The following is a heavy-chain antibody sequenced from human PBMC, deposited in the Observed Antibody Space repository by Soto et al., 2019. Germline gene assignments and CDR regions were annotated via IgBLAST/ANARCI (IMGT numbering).Heavy chain of an antibody. J-gene: IGHJ6*02. CDR3: AKGAKLWFGELDV. CDR2: ISGSGGST. V-gene: IGHV3-23*01. D-gene: IGHD3-10*01. Sequence: PGGSLRLSCAASGFTFSGYAMSWVRQAPGKGLEWVSAISGSGGSTYYADSVKGRFTISRDNSKNALYLQMNSLRAEDTAVYYCAKGAKLWFGELDVWGQGTTVTVSS. CDR1: GFTFSGYA.